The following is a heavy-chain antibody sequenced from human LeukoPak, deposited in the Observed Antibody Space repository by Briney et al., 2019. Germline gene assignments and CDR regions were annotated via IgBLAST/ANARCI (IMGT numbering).Heavy chain of an antibody. Sequence: PSETLSLTCAVSGGSISSGGYSWSWIRQPPGKGLEWIGYIYHSGSTYYNPSLKSRVTISVDRSKNQFSLKLSSVTAADTAVYYCARVGYSSGRRDEGGEFDPWGQGTLVTVSS. D-gene: IGHD6-19*01. CDR2: IYHSGST. CDR3: ARVGYSSGRRDEGGEFDP. CDR1: GGSISSGGYS. V-gene: IGHV4-30-2*01. J-gene: IGHJ5*02.